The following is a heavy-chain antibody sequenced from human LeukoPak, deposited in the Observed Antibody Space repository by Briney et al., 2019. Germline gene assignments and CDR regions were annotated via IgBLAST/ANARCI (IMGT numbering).Heavy chain of an antibody. CDR3: ARYFSGLDY. CDR2: FYNSGTT. D-gene: IGHD3-10*01. J-gene: IGHJ4*02. CDR1: SGSISSYY. Sequence: SETLSLTCSVSSGSISSYYWSWIRQPPGKGLEWIGYFYNSGTTNYNPSFKSRVTISVDTSKNQFSLKLSSVTAADTAVYYCARYFSGLDYWGQGTLVTVSS. V-gene: IGHV4-59*01.